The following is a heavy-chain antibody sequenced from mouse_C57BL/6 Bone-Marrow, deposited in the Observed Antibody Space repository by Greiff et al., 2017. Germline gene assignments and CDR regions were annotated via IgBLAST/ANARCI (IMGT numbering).Heavy chain of an antibody. CDR1: GYAFTNYL. D-gene: IGHD1-1*01. Sequence: QVQLQQSGAELVRPGTSVKVSCKASGYAFTNYLIEWVKQRPGQGLEWIGVINPGSGGTNYNEKFKGKATLTADKSSSTAYMQLSSLTSEDSAVYCCAREVTTVGSHWYFEVWGTGTTVTVAS. CDR3: AREVTTVGSHWYFEV. CDR2: INPGSGGT. V-gene: IGHV1-54*01. J-gene: IGHJ1*03.